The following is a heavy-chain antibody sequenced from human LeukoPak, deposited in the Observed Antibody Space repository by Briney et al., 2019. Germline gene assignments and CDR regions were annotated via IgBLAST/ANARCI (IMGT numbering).Heavy chain of an antibody. CDR3: ARDARGNSYDSRGYYYPLGY. V-gene: IGHV1-18*01. D-gene: IGHD3-22*01. Sequence: ASVKVSCKASGYTFISYGISWVRQAPGQGLEWMGWISAYNGNANYAQKFQGRVTMTRDTSTSTLYMELSSLRSEDTAVYYCARDARGNSYDSRGYYYPLGYWGQGTLVTVSS. J-gene: IGHJ4*02. CDR1: GYTFISYG. CDR2: ISAYNGNA.